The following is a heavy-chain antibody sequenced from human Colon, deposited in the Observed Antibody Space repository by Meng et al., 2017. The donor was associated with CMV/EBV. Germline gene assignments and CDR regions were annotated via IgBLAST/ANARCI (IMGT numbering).Heavy chain of an antibody. V-gene: IGHV1-2*06. Sequence: ASVKVSCKASGYTFIGYYLHWVRQAPGHGLEWMGRINPGTGDTDYAQTFQGRVAMTRDTSINTAYMDLSGLRSDDTAVYYCARRPVAVWEGWDNWGQGTRVTVSS. D-gene: IGHD1-26*01. CDR3: ARRPVAVWEGWDN. J-gene: IGHJ4*02. CDR2: INPGTGDT. CDR1: GYTFIGYY.